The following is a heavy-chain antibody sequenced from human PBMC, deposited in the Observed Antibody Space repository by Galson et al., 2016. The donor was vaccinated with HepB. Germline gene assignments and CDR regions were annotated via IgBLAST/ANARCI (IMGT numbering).Heavy chain of an antibody. CDR2: VSYDGSDK. D-gene: IGHD4-17*01. CDR3: ANHDNGDFYYFHY. CDR1: GHSFSDYA. V-gene: IGHV3-30*18. Sequence: SLRLSCAASGHSFSDYAMHWVRQAPGKGLEWVAVVSYDGSDKYYADSVRGRFSISRDNSKNTLSLQMNSLRVEDTAVYYCANHDNGDFYYFHYWGRGTLVTVSS. J-gene: IGHJ4*02.